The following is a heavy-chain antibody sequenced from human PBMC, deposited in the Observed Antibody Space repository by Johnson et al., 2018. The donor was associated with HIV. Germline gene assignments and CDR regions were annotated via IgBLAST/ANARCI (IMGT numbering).Heavy chain of an antibody. Sequence: QVQLVESGGGVVQPGRSLRLSCAASGFTFSSYAMHWVRQAPGKGLEWVAVISYDGSNKYYVDSVKGRFTISRDNSKNTLYLQMNSLRAEDTAVYYCAKEAYGGNSSHAFDVWGQGTMVTVSS. CDR1: GFTFSSYA. CDR3: AKEAYGGNSSHAFDV. J-gene: IGHJ3*01. D-gene: IGHD4-23*01. CDR2: ISYDGSNK. V-gene: IGHV3-30-3*01.